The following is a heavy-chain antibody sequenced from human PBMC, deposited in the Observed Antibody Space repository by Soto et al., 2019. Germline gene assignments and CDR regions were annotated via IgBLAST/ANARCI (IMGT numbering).Heavy chain of an antibody. J-gene: IGHJ4*02. CDR1: GDTFSFYT. CDR2: INPILSMS. Sequence: QVQLVQSGAEVKKPGSSVKVSCKASGDTFSFYTINWVRQAPGLGLEWVGRINPILSMSNYAQKFQGRVTMTADKXTSTAYMELRSLRFEDTAIYYCATSYGSGYRAFDYWGQGALVTVSS. V-gene: IGHV1-69*02. D-gene: IGHD3-10*01. CDR3: ATSYGSGYRAFDY.